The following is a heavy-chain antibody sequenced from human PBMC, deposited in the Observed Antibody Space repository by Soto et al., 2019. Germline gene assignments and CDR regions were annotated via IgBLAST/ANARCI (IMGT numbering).Heavy chain of an antibody. CDR1: GFSFSSYA. CDR3: ARTEITMVRGAYFDY. CDR2: ISYDGSNK. J-gene: IGHJ4*02. Sequence: QVQLVESGGGVVQPGRSLRLSCAASGFSFSSYAMHWVRQAPGKGLGWVAVISYDGSNKYYADSVKGRLTISRDNSKNTLYLQMNSLRAEDPGVYYGARTEITMVRGAYFDYWGQGTPLTVSS. V-gene: IGHV3-30-3*01. D-gene: IGHD3-10*01.